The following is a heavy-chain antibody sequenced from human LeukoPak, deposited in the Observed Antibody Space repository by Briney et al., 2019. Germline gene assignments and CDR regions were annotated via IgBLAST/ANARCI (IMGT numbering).Heavy chain of an antibody. D-gene: IGHD3-3*01. CDR2: ISNDGSNK. CDR3: ARDRPIFRFLEWSTSGYMDV. CDR1: GFTFSNYG. Sequence: GGSLRLSCAASGFTFSNYGMHWVRQAPGKGLEWVAVISNDGSNKNYADSVKGRFTISRDNSKNTLYLQMNSLRAEDTAVYYCARDRPIFRFLEWSTSGYMDVWGKGTTVTVSS. J-gene: IGHJ6*03. V-gene: IGHV3-30*03.